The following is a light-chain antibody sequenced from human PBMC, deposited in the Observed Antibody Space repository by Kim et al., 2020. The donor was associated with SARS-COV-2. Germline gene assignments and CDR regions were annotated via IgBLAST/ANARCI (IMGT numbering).Light chain of an antibody. J-gene: IGKJ5*01. V-gene: IGKV1-17*01. Sequence: ASVGDRVPITCQASQDIGNDLGWYQQSPGRAPKRLIYGASNLQSGVPSRFSGSGSETEFTLTINSLQPEDFATYFCLQHRTYPITFGQGTRLEIK. CDR2: GAS. CDR1: QDIGND. CDR3: LQHRTYPIT.